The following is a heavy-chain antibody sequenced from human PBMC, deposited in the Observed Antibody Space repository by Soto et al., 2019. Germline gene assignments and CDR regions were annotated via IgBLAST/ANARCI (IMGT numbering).Heavy chain of an antibody. Sequence: SETLSLTCTVSGGSISSYYWSWIRQPPGKGLEWIGYIYYSGSTNYNPSLKSRVTISVDTSKNQFSLKLSSVTAADTAVYYCASWRAYYDSSGTFDYWGQGTLVTVSS. V-gene: IGHV4-59*01. CDR1: GGSISSYY. D-gene: IGHD3-22*01. J-gene: IGHJ4*02. CDR2: IYYSGST. CDR3: ASWRAYYDSSGTFDY.